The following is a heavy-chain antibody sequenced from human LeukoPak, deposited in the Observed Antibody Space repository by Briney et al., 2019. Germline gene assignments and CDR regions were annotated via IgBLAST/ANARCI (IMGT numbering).Heavy chain of an antibody. CDR3: AAYEHYGSGSYYSYDGFDI. Sequence: ASVKVSCKASGYTFTGYYMHWVRQAPGQGLERMGWINPNSGGTNYAQKFQGRVTMTRDTSISTAYMELSRLRSDDTAVYYCAAYEHYGSGSYYSYDGFDIWGQGTMVTVSS. CDR1: GYTFTGYY. J-gene: IGHJ3*02. V-gene: IGHV1-2*02. CDR2: INPNSGGT. D-gene: IGHD3-10*01.